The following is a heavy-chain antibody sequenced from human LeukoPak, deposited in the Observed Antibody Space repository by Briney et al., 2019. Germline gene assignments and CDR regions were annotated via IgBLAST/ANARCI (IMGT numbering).Heavy chain of an antibody. D-gene: IGHD3-9*01. J-gene: IGHJ5*02. Sequence: PSETLSLTCTVSGGSISSYYWSWIRQPPGKGLEWIGYIYYSGSTNYNPSLKSRVTISVDTSKNQFSLKLSSVTAADTAVYYCARAGRYYDILTGLFWFDPWGQGTLVTVSS. CDR3: ARAGRYYDILTGLFWFDP. CDR2: IYYSGST. V-gene: IGHV4-59*01. CDR1: GGSISSYY.